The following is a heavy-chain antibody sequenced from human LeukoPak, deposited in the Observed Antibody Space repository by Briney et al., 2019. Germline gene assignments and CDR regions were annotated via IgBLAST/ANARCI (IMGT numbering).Heavy chain of an antibody. Sequence: PSVTLSLTCTVSGGSINSSSYYWGSIRQPPGKGLEWFGTIYYSGSTYYNPSLKSRVTISVDTSKNQFSLKLSSVTASDTAVYYCARRFAPSRNDAFDIWGQGTMVTVSS. J-gene: IGHJ3*02. V-gene: IGHV4-39*01. D-gene: IGHD3-10*01. CDR2: IYYSGST. CDR1: GGSINSSSYY. CDR3: ARRFAPSRNDAFDI.